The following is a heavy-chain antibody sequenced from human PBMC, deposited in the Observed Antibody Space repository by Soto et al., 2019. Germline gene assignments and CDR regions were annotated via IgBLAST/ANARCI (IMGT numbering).Heavy chain of an antibody. CDR2: INHSGST. J-gene: IGHJ4*02. Sequence: SETLSLTCAVYGGSFSGYYWSWIRQPPGKGLEWIGEINHSGSTNYNPSLKSRVTISVDTSKNQFSLKLSSVTAADTAVYYCARVFTLRYFDWLPIFPSFDYWGQGTLVTVSS. CDR1: GGSFSGYY. D-gene: IGHD3-9*01. CDR3: ARVFTLRYFDWLPIFPSFDY. V-gene: IGHV4-34*01.